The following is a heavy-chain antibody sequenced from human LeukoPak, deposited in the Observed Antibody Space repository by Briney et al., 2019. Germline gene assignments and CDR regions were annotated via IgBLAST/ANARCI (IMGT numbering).Heavy chain of an antibody. CDR2: INHSGST. CDR3: ASSKGYGDHASEY. CDR1: GGSFSGYY. V-gene: IGHV4-34*01. J-gene: IGHJ4*02. D-gene: IGHD4-17*01. Sequence: PSETLSLTCAVYGGSFSGYYWSWIRQPPGKGLEWIGEINHSGSTNYNPSLKSRVTISVDTSKNQFSLKLSSVTAADTAVYYCASSKGYGDHASEYWGEGTLVTVSS.